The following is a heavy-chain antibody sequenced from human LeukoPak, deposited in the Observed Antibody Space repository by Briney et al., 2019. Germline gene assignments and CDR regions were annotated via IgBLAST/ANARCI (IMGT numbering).Heavy chain of an antibody. Sequence: PGGSLRLSCAASGFTFSSYAMSWVRQAPGKALEWVSAISVGSITYYADSVKGRFTISRDNSKNTLYLQMNSLRAEDTAVYYCAKHLAYSRQSPDYWGQGTLVTVSS. CDR2: ISVGSIT. CDR3: AKHLAYSRQSPDY. V-gene: IGHV3-23*01. CDR1: GFTFSSYA. D-gene: IGHD6-13*01. J-gene: IGHJ4*02.